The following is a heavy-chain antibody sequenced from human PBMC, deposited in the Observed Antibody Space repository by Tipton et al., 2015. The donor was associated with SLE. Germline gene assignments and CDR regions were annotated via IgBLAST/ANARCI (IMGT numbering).Heavy chain of an antibody. Sequence: VQLVQSGAELKKPGESLKISCKGSGYSFTNNWIGWVRQMPGKGLEWMGSIYLGDSETRYSPSFQGQVSISADKSISSAYLQWSSLKASDTAMYYCASLHCSGGSCYGGAFDIWGQGTMVTVSS. CDR2: IYLGDSET. CDR1: GYSFTNNW. D-gene: IGHD2-15*01. CDR3: ASLHCSGGSCYGGAFDI. J-gene: IGHJ3*02. V-gene: IGHV5-51*03.